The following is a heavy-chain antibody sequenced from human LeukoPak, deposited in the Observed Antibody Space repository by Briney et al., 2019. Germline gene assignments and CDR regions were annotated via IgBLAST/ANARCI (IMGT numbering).Heavy chain of an antibody. Sequence: PSETLSLTCTVSGGSISSYYWSWIRQPAGKGLEWIGRIYTSGSTNYNPSLKSRVTMSVDTSKNQFSLKLSSVTAADTAVYYCARDGLAVAIRTNWFDPWGQGTLVTVSS. D-gene: IGHD6-19*01. V-gene: IGHV4-4*07. CDR1: GGSISSYY. J-gene: IGHJ5*02. CDR3: ARDGLAVAIRTNWFDP. CDR2: IYTSGST.